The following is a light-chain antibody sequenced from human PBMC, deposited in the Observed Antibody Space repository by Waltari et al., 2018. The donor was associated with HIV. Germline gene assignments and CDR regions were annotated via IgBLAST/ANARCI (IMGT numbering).Light chain of an antibody. V-gene: IGLV3-25*03. CDR2: KDN. Sequence: SYELTQPPSVSVSPGQTARITCSGAALPKKYAYWYQQKPGQAPLLVILKDNERPSGIPERFSGSSSGTTVTLTISGVQAEDEADYYCQSTDISGTLGVVFGGGTKLTVL. J-gene: IGLJ2*01. CDR3: QSTDISGTLGVV. CDR1: ALPKKY.